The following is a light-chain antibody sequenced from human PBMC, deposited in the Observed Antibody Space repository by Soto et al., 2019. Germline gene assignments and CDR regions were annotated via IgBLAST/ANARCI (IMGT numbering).Light chain of an antibody. Sequence: DIQMTQSPSSLSISVGDRGTISCRASQGISNYLAWYQQKPGKAPRLLIYAASSLQSGFSFRFTGSGSGTDFTLTISSLQPEDVATYYCQNYNWPPFTFGPGTKVDIK. J-gene: IGKJ3*01. V-gene: IGKV1-27*01. CDR1: QGISNY. CDR2: AAS. CDR3: QNYNWPPFT.